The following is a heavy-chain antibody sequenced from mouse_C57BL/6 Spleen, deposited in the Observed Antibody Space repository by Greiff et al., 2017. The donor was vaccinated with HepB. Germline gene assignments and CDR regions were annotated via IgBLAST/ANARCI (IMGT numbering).Heavy chain of an antibody. Sequence: EVQRVESGGDLVKPGWSLKLSCAASGFTFSSYGMSWVRQTPDKRLEWVATISSVGSYTYYPDSVKGRFTISKDNAKNTLYLQMSSLKSEDTAVYYCARHVKDYEEARFAYWGQGTLVTVSA. CDR3: ARHVKDYEEARFAY. CDR1: GFTFSSYG. J-gene: IGHJ3*01. V-gene: IGHV5-6*01. D-gene: IGHD2-3*01. CDR2: ISSVGSYT.